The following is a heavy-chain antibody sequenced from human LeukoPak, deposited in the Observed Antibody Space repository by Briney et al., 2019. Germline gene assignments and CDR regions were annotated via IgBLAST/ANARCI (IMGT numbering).Heavy chain of an antibody. V-gene: IGHV3-74*01. D-gene: IGHD3-22*01. CDR1: GFTFSSYW. CDR3: ARVFYYYDSSGYYYEVFDY. Sequence: GGSLRLSCAASGFTFSSYWMHWVRQAPGKGLVWVSRINSDGSSTSYADSVKGRFTISRDNAKNSLYLQMNSLRAEDTAVYYCARVFYYYDSSGYYYEVFDYWGQGTLVTVSS. CDR2: INSDGSST. J-gene: IGHJ4*02.